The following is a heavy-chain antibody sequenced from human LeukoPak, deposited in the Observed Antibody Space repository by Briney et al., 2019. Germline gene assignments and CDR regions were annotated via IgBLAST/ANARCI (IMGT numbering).Heavy chain of an antibody. Sequence: GGSLRLSCAASGFPFSAYAMHWVRQAPGKGLEWVAVLLDERRNNYANSVKGRFTISRDNSKNTLYLQMNCLRAEDTAVYYCAKGDYYASGSSFDYWGQGTLVTVSS. V-gene: IGHV3-30*02. CDR2: LLDERRN. CDR1: GFPFSAYA. D-gene: IGHD3-10*01. CDR3: AKGDYYASGSSFDY. J-gene: IGHJ4*02.